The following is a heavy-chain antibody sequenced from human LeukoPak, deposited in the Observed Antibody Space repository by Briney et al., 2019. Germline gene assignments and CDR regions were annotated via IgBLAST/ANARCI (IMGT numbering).Heavy chain of an antibody. CDR1: GGSFSGYY. Sequence: SETLSLTCAVYGGSFSGYYWSWIRQPPGKGLEWIGEINHSGSTNYNPSLKSRVTISVDTSKNQFSLKLSAVTAADTAVYYCARMGLKNYWGQGTLVTVSS. CDR2: INHSGST. D-gene: IGHD3/OR15-3a*01. CDR3: ARMGLKNY. J-gene: IGHJ4*02. V-gene: IGHV4-34*01.